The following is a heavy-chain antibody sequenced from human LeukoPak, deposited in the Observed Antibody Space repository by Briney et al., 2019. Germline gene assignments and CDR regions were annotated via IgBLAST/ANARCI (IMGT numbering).Heavy chain of an antibody. CDR1: GLTFSNYW. D-gene: IGHD2-2*01. CDR2: IKEDGNEK. J-gene: IGHJ4*02. CDR3: ARDRSRFYY. Sequence: GGSLRPSCAASGLTFSNYWMSWVRQAPGKGLEWVANIKEDGNEKYYVDSVKGRFTISRDNAKKLLYLQMNSLRAEDTAVYYCARDRSRFYYWGQGTLVTVSS. V-gene: IGHV3-7*01.